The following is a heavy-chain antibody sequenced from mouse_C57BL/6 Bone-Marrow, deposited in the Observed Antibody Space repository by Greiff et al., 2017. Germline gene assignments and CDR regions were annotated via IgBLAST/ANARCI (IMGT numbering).Heavy chain of an antibody. CDR1: GFTFSSYG. D-gene: IGHD1-1*01. Sequence: EVNVVESGGDLVKPGGSLKLSCAASGFTFSSYGMSWVRQTPDQRLEWVATISSGGSYTYYPDSVKGRFTISRDNAKNTLYLQMSSLKSEDTAMYYCARLPYYYGSSYGWFAYWGQGTLVTVSA. V-gene: IGHV5-6*01. CDR3: ARLPYYYGSSYGWFAY. CDR2: ISSGGSYT. J-gene: IGHJ3*01.